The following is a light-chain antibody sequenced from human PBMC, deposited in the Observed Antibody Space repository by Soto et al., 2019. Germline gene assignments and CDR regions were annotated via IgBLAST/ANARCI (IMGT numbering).Light chain of an antibody. Sequence: EIVLTQSPATLSLSPGERACLSCRASQSVSSYLAWYQQKPGQAPRLLIYDASNRATGIPDRFSGSGSGTDFTLTISRLEPEDFALYYCQQYATSPLTFGGGTKVDIK. V-gene: IGKV3-11*01. J-gene: IGKJ4*01. CDR1: QSVSSY. CDR2: DAS. CDR3: QQYATSPLT.